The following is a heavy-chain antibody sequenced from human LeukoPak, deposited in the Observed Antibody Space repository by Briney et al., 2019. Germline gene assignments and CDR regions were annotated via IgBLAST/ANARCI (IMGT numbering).Heavy chain of an antibody. CDR3: AGGWGGY. Sequence: GGSLRLSCAASEFTFTSYELNWVRQAPGKGLEWVSYISSSGNTISYADSVKGRFTISRDNAKNSLFLQMNSLRVEDTAVYYCAGGWGGYWGQGTLVTVSS. D-gene: IGHD6-19*01. J-gene: IGHJ4*02. CDR1: EFTFTSYE. CDR2: ISSSGNTI. V-gene: IGHV3-48*03.